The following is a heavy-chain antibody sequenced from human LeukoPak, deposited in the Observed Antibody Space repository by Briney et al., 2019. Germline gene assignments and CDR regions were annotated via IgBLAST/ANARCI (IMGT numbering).Heavy chain of an antibody. CDR2: IHYSGST. Sequence: SETLSLTCTASGGSISNYYWSWIRQPPGKGLEWIGYIHYSGSTNYNPSLKSRVTISVDTSKNQFSLKLSSVTAADTAVYYCARVIRGRAFDIWGQGTMVTVSS. D-gene: IGHD3-10*01. V-gene: IGHV4-59*01. CDR3: ARVIRGRAFDI. J-gene: IGHJ3*02. CDR1: GGSISNYY.